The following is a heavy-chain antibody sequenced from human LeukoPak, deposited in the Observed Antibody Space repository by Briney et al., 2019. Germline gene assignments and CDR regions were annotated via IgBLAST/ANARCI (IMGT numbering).Heavy chain of an antibody. CDR1: GFTFSTYA. CDR3: ARGRGYYHDSSGYYGSYFDY. D-gene: IGHD3-22*01. J-gene: IGHJ4*02. V-gene: IGHV3-64*01. CDR2: ITGNGDAT. Sequence: PGGSLRLSCAASGFTFSTYAMRWVRQAPGKGLEYVSAITGNGDATSYANSVKGRFTISRDNSRNTLYLQMGSLRAEDMAVYYCARGRGYYHDSSGYYGSYFDYWGQGTLVTVSS.